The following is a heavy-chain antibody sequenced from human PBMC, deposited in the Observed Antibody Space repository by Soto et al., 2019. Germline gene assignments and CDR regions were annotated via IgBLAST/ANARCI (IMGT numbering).Heavy chain of an antibody. V-gene: IGHV3-30*18. CDR3: AKDRGSADYGDDYYFDY. J-gene: IGHJ4*02. D-gene: IGHD4-17*01. CDR2: ISYDGSKK. Sequence: GSLRLSCATAGFTFSDYDIHWVRQPPGKGLEWVAVISYDGSKKYYIDSVKGRFTISRDNSKNTLYLQMNSLRAEDTAVYYCAKDRGSADYGDDYYFDYWGQGTLVTVSS. CDR1: GFTFSDYD.